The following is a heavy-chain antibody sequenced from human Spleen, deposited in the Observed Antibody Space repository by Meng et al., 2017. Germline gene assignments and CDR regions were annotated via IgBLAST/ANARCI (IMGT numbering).Heavy chain of an antibody. CDR3: ARDGSGSYYKGYFNY. Sequence: SETRSPTCTLFGHSIISVYYWAWIRQPPGKGLEWIGSIYHSGSTYYNSSLKSRVTISVDTSKNQFSLKLSSVTAADTAVYYCARDGSGSYYKGYFNYWGQGTLVTVSS. CDR1: GHSIISVYY. D-gene: IGHD3-10*01. V-gene: IGHV4-38-2*02. CDR2: IYHSGST. J-gene: IGHJ4*02.